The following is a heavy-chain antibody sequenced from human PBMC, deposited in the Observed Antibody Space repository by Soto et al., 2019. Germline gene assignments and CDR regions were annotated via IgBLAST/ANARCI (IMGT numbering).Heavy chain of an antibody. D-gene: IGHD6-13*01. V-gene: IGHV4-30-4*01. CDR2: IYYTGST. CDR1: GGSISTDDHY. Sequence: QVQLQESGPGLVKPSQTLSLTCTVSGGSISTDDHYWSWIRQPPGKGLEWIGYIYYTGSTHYIPSRKXRIXXSXHTSKNQFSLQLTSVSAADTAVYYCASLRSRWNIDYWGQGTLVTVSS. CDR3: ASLRSRWNIDY. J-gene: IGHJ4*02.